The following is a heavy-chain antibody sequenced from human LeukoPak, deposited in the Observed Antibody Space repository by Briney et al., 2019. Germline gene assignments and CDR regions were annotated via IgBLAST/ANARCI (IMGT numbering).Heavy chain of an antibody. CDR3: VGWRVQGDPFDP. V-gene: IGHV3-9*01. CDR2: ISWNSVSI. Sequence: GRSLRLSCAASGFTFDDYAMHWVRQAPGKGLEWVSGISWNSVSIDYADSVKGRFTISRDNANNYLYLQMNSLRPEDTGLYYCVGWRVQGDPFDPWGQGILVTVS. D-gene: IGHD3-10*01. CDR1: GFTFDDYA. J-gene: IGHJ5*02.